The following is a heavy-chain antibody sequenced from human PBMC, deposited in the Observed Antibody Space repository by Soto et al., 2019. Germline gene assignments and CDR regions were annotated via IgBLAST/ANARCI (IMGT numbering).Heavy chain of an antibody. V-gene: IGHV5-10-1*01. Sequence: GESLKISCTGSGYRLTRYWISWVRQMPGKGLEWMGRIDPSDSYTNYSPSFQGHVTISADKSISTAYLQWSSLKASDTAMYYCARLQAAAGDNDLTFDYWGQGTLVTVSS. CDR1: GYRLTRYW. J-gene: IGHJ4*02. D-gene: IGHD6-13*01. CDR2: IDPSDSYT. CDR3: ARLQAAAGDNDLTFDY.